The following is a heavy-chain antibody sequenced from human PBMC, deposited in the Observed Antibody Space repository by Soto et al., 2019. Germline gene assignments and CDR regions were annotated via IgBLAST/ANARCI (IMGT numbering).Heavy chain of an antibody. J-gene: IGHJ6*04. Sequence: EVQLLESGGGLVQPGGSLRLSCAASGFTFSSYAMSWVRQAPGKGLEWVSAFSGSGGSTYYADSVKGRFTISRDNSKNSLYLQMNSLRAEDTAVYYCAKDGGAYYDFWSGYEDVWGKGTPVTVSS. CDR1: GFTFSSYA. CDR3: AKDGGAYYDFWSGYEDV. V-gene: IGHV3-23*01. CDR2: FSGSGGST. D-gene: IGHD3-3*01.